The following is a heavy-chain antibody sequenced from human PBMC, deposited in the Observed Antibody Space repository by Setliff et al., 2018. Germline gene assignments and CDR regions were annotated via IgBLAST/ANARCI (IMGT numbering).Heavy chain of an antibody. Sequence: SETLSLTCTVSGGSIGPHYWSWIRQAPGKGLEWIGHIFYSDTAKYNPSLESRAAISVDSPKNQFSLKLRSVTAADTAVYYCARDRSTVIRGVTSFFYYYMDVWGGGTTVTVSS. CDR2: IFYSDTA. CDR1: GGSIGPHY. V-gene: IGHV4-59*11. J-gene: IGHJ6*03. D-gene: IGHD3-10*01. CDR3: ARDRSTVIRGVTSFFYYYMDV.